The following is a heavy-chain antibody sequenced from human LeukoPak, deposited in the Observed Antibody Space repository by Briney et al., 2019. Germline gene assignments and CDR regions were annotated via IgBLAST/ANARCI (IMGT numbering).Heavy chain of an antibody. CDR2: IYIKST. CDR3: ARGTTVASGMQY. V-gene: IGHV4-59*01. CDR1: GGSISTFS. D-gene: IGHD6-19*01. Sequence: SETLSLTCTVSGGSISTFSWSWIRQFPGKGLEWIGSIYIKSTNYNPSPKSRVAISVDTSKNQFSLRLDSVTTADTAVYYCARGTTVASGMQYWGQGTLVTVSS. J-gene: IGHJ4*02.